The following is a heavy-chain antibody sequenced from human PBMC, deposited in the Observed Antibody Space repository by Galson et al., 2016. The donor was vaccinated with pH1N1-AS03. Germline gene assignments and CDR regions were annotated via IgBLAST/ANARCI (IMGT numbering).Heavy chain of an antibody. V-gene: IGHV2-5*02. CDR2: IYWDDDK. CDR1: GFSLSTSGVG. D-gene: IGHD4-17*01. CDR3: AHFLYGDYATWFDP. Sequence: PALVKPTPTLTLTCTFSGFSLSTSGVGVGWIRQPPGKALEWLALIYWDDDKHYSPSLKSRLTITEDTSKNQVVLTMTNMDPVDTATYYCAHFLYGDYATWFDPWGQGTLVTVSS. J-gene: IGHJ5*02.